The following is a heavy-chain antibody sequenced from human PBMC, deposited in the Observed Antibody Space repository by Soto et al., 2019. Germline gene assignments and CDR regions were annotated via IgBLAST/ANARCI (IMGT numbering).Heavy chain of an antibody. CDR3: AATVATRPN. J-gene: IGHJ4*02. Sequence: EVQLVESGGGLVQPGGSLRLSCAASGFTFRSNWMQWVRQAPGKGPVWVSRIMSDGSITNYADAVKGRFTISRDNAKNTLYLQMNSLRTEDTAVYYCAATVATRPNWGQGTLVTVSS. D-gene: IGHD2-21*01. V-gene: IGHV3-74*01. CDR1: GFTFRSNW. CDR2: IMSDGSIT.